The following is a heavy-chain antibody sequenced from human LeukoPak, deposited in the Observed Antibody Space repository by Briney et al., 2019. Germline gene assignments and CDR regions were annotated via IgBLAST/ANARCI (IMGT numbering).Heavy chain of an antibody. V-gene: IGHV3-13*01. J-gene: IGHJ6*03. Sequence: GGSLRLSCAASGFVFSTYDMHWVRQAPGKGLEWVSFIGSAGDTYYPGSVKGRFTISRENAKNSLFLQMNNLRAGDTAVYYCARGGRKWDDYYYYMDVWGKGTTVTVSS. CDR1: GFVFSTYD. CDR3: ARGGRKWDDYYYYMDV. D-gene: IGHD1-26*01. CDR2: IGSAGDT.